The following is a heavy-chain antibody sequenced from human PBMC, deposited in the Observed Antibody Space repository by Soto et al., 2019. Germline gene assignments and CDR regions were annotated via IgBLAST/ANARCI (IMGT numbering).Heavy chain of an antibody. V-gene: IGHV2-5*02. CDR1: GFSLSTSGVG. CDR3: AHSSYYDFWSGSQSEYYFDY. CDR2: IYWDDDK. D-gene: IGHD3-3*01. J-gene: IGHJ4*02. Sequence: QITLKESGPTLVKPTQTLTLTCTFSGFSLSTSGVGVGWIRQPPGKALEWLALIYWDDDKRYSPSLKSRLTITKDTSKNQVVLTMTNMDPVDTATYYCAHSSYYDFWSGSQSEYYFDYWGQGTLVTGSS.